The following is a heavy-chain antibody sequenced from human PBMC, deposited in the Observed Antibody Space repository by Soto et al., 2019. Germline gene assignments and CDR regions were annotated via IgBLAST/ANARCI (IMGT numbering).Heavy chain of an antibody. CDR3: ARDDMSRIVVVPGAIPSPMDV. D-gene: IGHD2-2*02. CDR1: GYTFTSYG. J-gene: IGHJ6*02. Sequence: ASVKVSCKASGYTFTSYGISWVRQAPGQGLEWMGWISAYNGNTNYAQKLQGRVTMTTDTSTSTAYMELRSLRSDDTAVYYCARDDMSRIVVVPGAIPSPMDVWGQGTTVTVSS. V-gene: IGHV1-18*01. CDR2: ISAYNGNT.